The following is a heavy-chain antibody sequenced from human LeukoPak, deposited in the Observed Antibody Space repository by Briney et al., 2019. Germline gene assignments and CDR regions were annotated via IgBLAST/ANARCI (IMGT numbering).Heavy chain of an antibody. CDR1: GFTFSSYS. CDR3: AKSIMGGTYYSFDY. Sequence: GGSLRLSCAASGFTFSSYSTSWVRQAPGKGLEWVSAISGSGGSTDYADSVKGRFTISRDNSKNTLYLQMNSLRPEDTAVYYCAKSIMGGTYYSFDYWGQGTLVTVSS. CDR2: ISGSGGST. V-gene: IGHV3-23*01. D-gene: IGHD2-21*02. J-gene: IGHJ4*02.